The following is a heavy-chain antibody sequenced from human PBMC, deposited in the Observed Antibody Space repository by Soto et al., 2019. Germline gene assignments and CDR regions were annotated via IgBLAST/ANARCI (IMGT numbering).Heavy chain of an antibody. D-gene: IGHD3-22*01. Sequence: QVQLQESGPGLVKPSQTLSLTCTVSGGSISSGGYYWSWIRQHPGKGLEWIGYIYYSGSTYYNPSLKIRVTISVDTSKNQFSLKLSSVTAADTAVYYCARYYYDSSGYYYRSFDYWGQGTLVTVSS. V-gene: IGHV4-31*03. J-gene: IGHJ4*02. CDR1: GGSISSGGYY. CDR3: ARYYYDSSGYYYRSFDY. CDR2: IYYSGST.